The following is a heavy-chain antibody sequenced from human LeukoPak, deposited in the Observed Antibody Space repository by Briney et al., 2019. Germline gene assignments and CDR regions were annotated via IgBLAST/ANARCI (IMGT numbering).Heavy chain of an antibody. CDR2: ISAYNGNT. Sequence: ASVKVSRKASGYTFASYGISWVRQAPGQGLEWMGWISAYNGNTNYAQKPQGRVTMTTDTSTSTDYMELRSLRSDDTAVYYCARARNFYYDFWSGYHERYNWFDPWGQGTLVTVSS. D-gene: IGHD3-3*01. V-gene: IGHV1-18*01. J-gene: IGHJ5*02. CDR1: GYTFASYG. CDR3: ARARNFYYDFWSGYHERYNWFDP.